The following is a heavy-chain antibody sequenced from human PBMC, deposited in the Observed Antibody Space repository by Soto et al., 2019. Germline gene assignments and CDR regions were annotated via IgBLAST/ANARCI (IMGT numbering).Heavy chain of an antibody. V-gene: IGHV3-66*01. Sequence: SLRLSCAASGFTVSSNYMSWVRQAPGKGLEWVSVIYSGGSTYYADSVKGRFTISRDNSKNTLYLQMNSLRAEDTAVYYCARDPLGYCSGGSCYASNYWGQGTLVTVSS. CDR3: ARDPLGYCSGGSCYASNY. J-gene: IGHJ4*02. CDR1: GFTVSSNY. D-gene: IGHD2-15*01. CDR2: IYSGGST.